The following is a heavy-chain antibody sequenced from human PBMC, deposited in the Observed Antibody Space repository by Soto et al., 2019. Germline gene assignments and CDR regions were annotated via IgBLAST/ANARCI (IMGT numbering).Heavy chain of an antibody. V-gene: IGHV4-59*01. J-gene: IGHJ5*02. D-gene: IGHD3-22*01. CDR3: ARDYYDSSGYYRVNWFDP. CDR1: GGSISNFY. CDR2: IYYSGST. Sequence: SETLSLTCTVSGGSISNFYWSWIRQPPGKGLEWIGYIYYSGSTNYNPSLKSRVTISVDTSKNQFSLKLSSVTAADTAVYYCARDYYDSSGYYRVNWFDPWGQGTLVTVLL.